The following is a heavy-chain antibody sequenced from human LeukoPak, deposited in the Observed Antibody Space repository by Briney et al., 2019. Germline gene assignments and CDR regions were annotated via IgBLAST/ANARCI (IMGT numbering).Heavy chain of an antibody. CDR2: INHSGST. J-gene: IGHJ5*02. CDR1: GGSFSGYY. D-gene: IGHD2-15*01. CDR3: ARTKYLVVGNWFDP. Sequence: SETLSLTCAVYGGSFSGYYWSWIRQPPGKGLEWIGEINHSGSTNYNPSLKSRVTISVDTSKNQFSLKLSSVTAADTAVYYCARTKYLVVGNWFDPWGQGTLVTVSS. V-gene: IGHV4-34*01.